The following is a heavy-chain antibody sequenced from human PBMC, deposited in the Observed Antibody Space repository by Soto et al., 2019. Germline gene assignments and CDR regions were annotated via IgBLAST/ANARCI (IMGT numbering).Heavy chain of an antibody. J-gene: IGHJ4*02. CDR3: TTMTTVDYYFDY. Sequence: GGSRRLSCAASGLTFSDRYMDWVRQAPGKGLEWVGRIRKKTNSYTTEYAASVKGRFIISRDDSTNSLYLQMSSLKTEDTAVYYCTTMTTVDYYFDYWGQGTLVTVSS. CDR2: IRKKTNSYTT. CDR1: GLTFSDRY. V-gene: IGHV3-72*01. D-gene: IGHD4-17*01.